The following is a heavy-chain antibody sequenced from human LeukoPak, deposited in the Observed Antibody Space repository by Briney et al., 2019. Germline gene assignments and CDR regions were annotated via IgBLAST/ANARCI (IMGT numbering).Heavy chain of an antibody. D-gene: IGHD3-22*01. CDR1: GFTFSSYS. Sequence: GGSLRLSCAASGFTFSSYSMNWVRQAPGKGLEWVSSISSSSSYTYYADSVKGRFTISRDNAKNSLYLQMNSLRAEDTAVYYCARVYYYDSSGYYHPFDYWGQGTLVTVSS. CDR2: ISSSSSYT. V-gene: IGHV3-21*01. J-gene: IGHJ4*02. CDR3: ARVYYYDSSGYYHPFDY.